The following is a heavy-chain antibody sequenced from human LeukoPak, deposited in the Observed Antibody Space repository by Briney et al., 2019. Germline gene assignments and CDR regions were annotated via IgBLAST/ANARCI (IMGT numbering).Heavy chain of an antibody. Sequence: SETLSLTCTVSGGSISSYYWSWIRQPAGKGLEWIGRIYTSGSTNYNPSLKSRVTMSVDTSKNQFSLKLSSVTAADTAVYYCARDMRGRYSYGYPQYFDYWGQGTLVTVPS. D-gene: IGHD5-18*01. V-gene: IGHV4-4*07. CDR3: ARDMRGRYSYGYPQYFDY. CDR2: IYTSGST. J-gene: IGHJ4*02. CDR1: GGSISSYY.